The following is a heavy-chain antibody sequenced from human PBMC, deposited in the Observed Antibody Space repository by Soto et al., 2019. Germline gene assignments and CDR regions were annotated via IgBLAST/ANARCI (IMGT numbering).Heavy chain of an antibody. CDR1: GGSFSGYY. Sequence: SETQSLTCAVYGGSFSGYYWSWIRQPPGKGLEWIGEINHSGSTNYNPSLKSRVTISVDTSKNQFSLKLSSVTTADTAVYYCARGTDDSSGYYHPFRAFDIWGQGTMVTVSS. V-gene: IGHV4-34*01. D-gene: IGHD3-22*01. CDR3: ARGTDDSSGYYHPFRAFDI. CDR2: INHSGST. J-gene: IGHJ3*02.